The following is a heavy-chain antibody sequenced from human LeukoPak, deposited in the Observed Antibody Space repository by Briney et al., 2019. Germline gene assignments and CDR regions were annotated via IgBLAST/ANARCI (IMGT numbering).Heavy chain of an antibody. V-gene: IGHV5-51*01. CDR2: IYPDDSDT. CDR1: GYSFTNYW. Sequence: GESLKISRKGSGYSFTNYWIAWVRQMPGEGLEWMGIIYPDDSDTRYSPSFQGQVTISADKSISTAYLQWSSLKASDTAMYYCARIWLRAFDIWGQGTMVTVSS. CDR3: ARIWLRAFDI. D-gene: IGHD3-16*01. J-gene: IGHJ3*02.